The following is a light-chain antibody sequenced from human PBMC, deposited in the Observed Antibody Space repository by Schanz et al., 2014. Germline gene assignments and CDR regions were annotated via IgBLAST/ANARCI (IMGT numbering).Light chain of an antibody. J-gene: IGLJ2*01. V-gene: IGLV2-14*03. CDR2: DVS. CDR3: SSYTSSSSLVV. Sequence: QSVLTQPASVSASPGQSITISCTATSSDVGVSWYQQHPGKAPKLMIYDVSRRPSGVSNRFSGSKSGNTASLTISGLQAEDEAGYYCSSYTSSSSLVVFGGGTKLTVL. CDR1: SSDVG.